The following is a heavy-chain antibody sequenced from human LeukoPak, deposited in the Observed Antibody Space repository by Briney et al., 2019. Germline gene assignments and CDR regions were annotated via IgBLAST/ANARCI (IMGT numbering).Heavy chain of an antibody. CDR3: AGGYDLYYFDD. V-gene: IGHV3-11*03. Sequence: GGSLRLSCAGSGFTFSDYYMAWIRQAPGKGLQRISYMRRGSDVKTYADSVKGRFTISRDNAKNSLYLQMNSLRADDTAVYYCAGGYDLYYFDDWGQGTLVTVSS. CDR1: GFTFSDYY. CDR2: MRRGSDVK. J-gene: IGHJ4*02. D-gene: IGHD5-12*01.